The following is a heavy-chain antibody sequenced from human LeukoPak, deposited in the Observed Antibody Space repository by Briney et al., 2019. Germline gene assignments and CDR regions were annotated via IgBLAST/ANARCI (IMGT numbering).Heavy chain of an antibody. Sequence: GRSLRLSCAASGFTFSSYAMHWVRQAPGKGLEWVAVISYDGSNKYYADSVKGRFTISRDNSKNTLYLQMNSLRAEDTAVYYRAREGIVVVPAAGGFDYWGQGTLVTVSS. CDR3: AREGIVVVPAAGGFDY. J-gene: IGHJ4*02. CDR2: ISYDGSNK. V-gene: IGHV3-30*01. D-gene: IGHD2-2*01. CDR1: GFTFSSYA.